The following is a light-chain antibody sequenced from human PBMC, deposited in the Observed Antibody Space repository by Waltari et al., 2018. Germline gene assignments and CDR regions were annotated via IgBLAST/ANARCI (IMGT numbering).Light chain of an antibody. Sequence: QSALTQPASVSGSPGQSITISCTGTSSDVGGYNYVSWYQQHQGKAPKFMIYDVSKRPSGVSNRFSGSKSGNTASLTISGLQAEDEADYYCSSYTSSSTWVFGGGTKLTVL. CDR3: SSYTSSSTWV. CDR2: DVS. CDR1: SSDVGGYNY. V-gene: IGLV2-14*01. J-gene: IGLJ3*02.